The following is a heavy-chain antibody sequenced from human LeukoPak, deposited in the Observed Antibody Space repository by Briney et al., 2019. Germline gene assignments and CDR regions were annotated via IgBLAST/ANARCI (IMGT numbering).Heavy chain of an antibody. CDR2: ISDTGTT. J-gene: IGHJ6*03. CDR3: ARHRNFYYYMDV. Sequence: PSETLSLTCTVSGYSISSGYYWGWIRQPPGKGLEWVGKISDTGTTYYNPSLKSRVTISVDTSKSQFSLNLISVTAADTAVYYCARHRNFYYYMDVWGKGASVTVSS. CDR1: GYSISSGYY. D-gene: IGHD5-24*01. V-gene: IGHV4-38-2*02.